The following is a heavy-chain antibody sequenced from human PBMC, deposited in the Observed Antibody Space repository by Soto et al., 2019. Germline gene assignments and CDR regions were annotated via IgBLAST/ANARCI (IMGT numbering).Heavy chain of an antibody. J-gene: IGHJ2*01. V-gene: IGHV3-23*01. CDR3: AKETEIVVVSYWYFDL. Sequence: EVQLLESGGGLVQPGGSLRLSCAASGFTFSSYAMSWVRQAPGKGLEWVSAISGSGGSTYYADSVKGRFTISRDNSKNTLYLQMNSLRAEDTAVYYCAKETEIVVVSYWYFDLWGRGALVTVSS. CDR1: GFTFSSYA. CDR2: ISGSGGST. D-gene: IGHD3-22*01.